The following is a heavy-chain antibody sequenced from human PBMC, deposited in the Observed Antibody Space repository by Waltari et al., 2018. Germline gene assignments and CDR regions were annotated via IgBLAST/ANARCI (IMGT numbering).Heavy chain of an antibody. CDR2: VHGSGRT. V-gene: IGHV4-4*02. Sequence: QLQLQDSGPGLVKPSGTVSLSCAVSADSVGSGYLWNWVRQSPQRGLEWIGQVHGSGRTNYNPSFASRVTVSLDTSKNLFSLKVTSATAADTAVYYCARDRGRGLYLDTWGPGTLVTVSP. J-gene: IGHJ5*02. CDR1: ADSVGSGYL. CDR3: ARDRGRGLYLDT. D-gene: IGHD2-15*01.